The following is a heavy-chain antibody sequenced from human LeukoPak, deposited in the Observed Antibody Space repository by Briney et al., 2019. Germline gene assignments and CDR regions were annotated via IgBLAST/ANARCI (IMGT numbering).Heavy chain of an antibody. CDR2: ISWNSGSI. D-gene: IGHD3-22*01. CDR1: GFTFDDYA. V-gene: IGHV3-9*01. CDR3: AKDTTPGSYYYDSSGTPGA. J-gene: IGHJ3*01. Sequence: GRSLRLSCAASGFTFDDYAMHWVRLAPGKGLEWVSGISWNSGSIGYADSVKGRFTISRDNAKNSLYLQMNSLRAEDTALYYCAKDTTPGSYYYDSSGTPGAWGQGTMVTVSS.